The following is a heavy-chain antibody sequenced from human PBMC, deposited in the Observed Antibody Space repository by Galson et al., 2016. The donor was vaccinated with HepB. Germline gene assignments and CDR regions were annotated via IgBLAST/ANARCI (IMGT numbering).Heavy chain of an antibody. D-gene: IGHD4-17*01. V-gene: IGHV3-30*03. CDR2: ISFDGNKK. CDR3: ARVNYGDNSEYFQH. CDR1: GFNFNTYG. J-gene: IGHJ1*01. Sequence: SLRLSCAASGFNFNTYGMHWVRQAPGKALEWVTDISFDGNKKYYGDSVKGRFTISRDNSKNTVYLQLSSLRVEDTAVYFCARVNYGDNSEYFQHWGQGTLVTVSS.